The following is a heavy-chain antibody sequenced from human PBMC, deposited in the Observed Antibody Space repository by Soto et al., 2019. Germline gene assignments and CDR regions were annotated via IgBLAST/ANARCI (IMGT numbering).Heavy chain of an antibody. J-gene: IGHJ6*02. CDR1: GFPFSDYD. CDR2: TSNSGNSI. V-gene: IGHV3-11*01. D-gene: IGHD2-21*01. Sequence: GGSLRLSCAASGFPFSDYDMSWIRQAPGKGLERVSYTSNSGNSIYYADSVKGRFTISRDNAKNSLYLQMNSLRAEDTAVYYCAKEGRHDDPVWRGMDVWGQGTTVTVSS. CDR3: AKEGRHDDPVWRGMDV.